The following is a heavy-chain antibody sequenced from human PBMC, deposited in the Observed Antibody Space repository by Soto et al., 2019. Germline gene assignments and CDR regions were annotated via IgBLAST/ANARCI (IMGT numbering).Heavy chain of an antibody. CDR3: ARVVAAAGSYYYGMDV. CDR2: INPNSGGT. D-gene: IGHD6-13*01. Sequence: ASVKVSCKASGYTFTGYYMHWVRQAPGQGLEWMGWINPNSGGTNYAQKFQGWVTRTWDTSISTAYMELSRLRSDDTAVYYCARVVAAAGSYYYGMDVWGQGTTVTVSS. V-gene: IGHV1-2*04. J-gene: IGHJ6*02. CDR1: GYTFTGYY.